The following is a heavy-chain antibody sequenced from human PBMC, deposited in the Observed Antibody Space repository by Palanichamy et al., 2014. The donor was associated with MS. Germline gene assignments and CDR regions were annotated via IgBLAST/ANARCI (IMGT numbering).Heavy chain of an antibody. J-gene: IGHJ4*02. CDR1: GDSVSSKSAA. CDR3: ARGRDGSSYYDY. V-gene: IGHV6-1*01. D-gene: IGHD3-22*01. CDR2: TYYRSNWNN. Sequence: QVQLQQSGPGLVKPSQTLSLTCAISGDSVSSKSAAWNWIRQSPSRGLGWLGRTYYRSNWNNDYALSVKSRMTINPDTSKNLFSLQLSSVTPEDTAVYYCARGRDGSSYYDYWGQGTLVTVSS.